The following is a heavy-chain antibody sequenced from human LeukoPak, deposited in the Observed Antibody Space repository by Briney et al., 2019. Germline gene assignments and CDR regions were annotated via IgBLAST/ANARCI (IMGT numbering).Heavy chain of an antibody. V-gene: IGHV3-30-3*01. J-gene: IGHJ4*02. CDR3: ARDSGTCFDY. CDR2: ISYDGTNK. D-gene: IGHD3-10*01. CDR1: GFTFRTYA. Sequence: PGGSLRLSCAASGFTFRTYAIHWVRQAPGKGLEWVAIISYDGTNKYYADSVKGRFTISRDNSKNTLYLQMNSLRSEDTAVYYCARDSGTCFDYWGQGTLVTVSS.